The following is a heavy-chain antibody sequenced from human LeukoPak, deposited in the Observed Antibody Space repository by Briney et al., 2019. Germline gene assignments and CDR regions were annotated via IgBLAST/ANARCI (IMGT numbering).Heavy chain of an antibody. CDR3: AKVGLRWSPAFDI. Sequence: GGSLRLSCVASKITFSTYAMSWVRQAPGKGLEWVSGIGGSGGSTYYADSVKGRFTISRDNSKNTLYLQMNSLRAEDTAVYYCAKVGLRWSPAFDIWSQGTMVTVSS. J-gene: IGHJ3*02. CDR1: KITFSTYA. D-gene: IGHD4-23*01. CDR2: IGGSGGST. V-gene: IGHV3-23*01.